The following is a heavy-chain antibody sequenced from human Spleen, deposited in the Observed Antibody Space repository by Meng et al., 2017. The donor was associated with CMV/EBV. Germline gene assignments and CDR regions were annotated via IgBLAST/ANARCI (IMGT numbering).Heavy chain of an antibody. CDR2: ISGYNGNT. V-gene: IGHV1-18*01. CDR1: GYSFTDYG. J-gene: IGHJ6*02. CDR3: ARDHIRLQWFGAYGMDL. D-gene: IGHD3-10*01. Sequence: ASVKVSCKASGYSFTDYGISWVRQAPGQGLEWMGWISGYNGNTNYAQKLQGRVTMTTDTSTTTAYMELRSLRSDDTAVYYCARDHIRLQWFGAYGMDLWGQGTTVTVSS.